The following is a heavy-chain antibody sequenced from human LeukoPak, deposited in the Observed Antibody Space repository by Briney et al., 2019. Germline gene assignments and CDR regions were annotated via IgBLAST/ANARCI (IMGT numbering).Heavy chain of an antibody. CDR2: IFHSGST. Sequence: SETLSLTCTVSGYSINSGYYWGWIRQPPGKGLEWIGNIFHSGSTYYSPSLKSRVTISVDTSKNQFSLRLSFVTAADTAVYYCARDRRYYDSSGLEAAFDIWGQGTMVTVSS. CDR3: ARDRRYYDSSGLEAAFDI. J-gene: IGHJ3*02. D-gene: IGHD3-22*01. CDR1: GYSINSGYY. V-gene: IGHV4-38-2*02.